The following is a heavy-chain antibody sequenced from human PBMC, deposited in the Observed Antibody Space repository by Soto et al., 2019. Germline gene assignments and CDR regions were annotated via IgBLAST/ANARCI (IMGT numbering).Heavy chain of an antibody. CDR2: IYSSGST. Sequence: SETLSLTCTVSGGSISSYYWSWIRQPPGKGLEWIGYIYSSGSTNYNPSLKRRVTISVDTSKSQFSLKLSSVTAADTAVYYCARATDFEYWGQGTLGTGST. CDR3: ARATDFEY. CDR1: GGSISSYY. J-gene: IGHJ4*02. V-gene: IGHV4-59*01.